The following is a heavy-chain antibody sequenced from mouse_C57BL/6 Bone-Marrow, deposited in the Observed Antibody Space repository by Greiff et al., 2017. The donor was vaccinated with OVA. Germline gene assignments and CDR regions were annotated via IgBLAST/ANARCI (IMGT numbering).Heavy chain of an antibody. CDR3: ARLGRGAMDY. Sequence: VQLKESGPGMVKPSQSLTLTCTVTGYSITSGYDWHWIRHFPGNKLEWMGYISYSGSTNYNPSLKSRISITHDTSKNHFFLKLNSVTTEDTATYYCARLGRGAMDYWGQGTSVTVSS. J-gene: IGHJ4*01. CDR2: ISYSGST. CDR1: GYSITSGYD. V-gene: IGHV3-1*01. D-gene: IGHD4-1*01.